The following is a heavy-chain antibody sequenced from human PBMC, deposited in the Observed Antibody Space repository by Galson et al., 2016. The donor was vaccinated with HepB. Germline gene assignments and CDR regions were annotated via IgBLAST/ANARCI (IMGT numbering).Heavy chain of an antibody. J-gene: IGHJ4*02. CDR1: GFSFGSYA. V-gene: IGHV3-23*01. CDR3: AKDPWLEEFHTIFDY. Sequence: SLRLSCAASGFSFGSYAMSWVRQAPGKGLEWVSAISGSGGSTYYADSVKGRFTISRDNSKNTLYLQMNSLRAEDSAVYYCAKDPWLEEFHTIFDYWGQGTLVTVSS. CDR2: ISGSGGST. D-gene: IGHD3-10*01.